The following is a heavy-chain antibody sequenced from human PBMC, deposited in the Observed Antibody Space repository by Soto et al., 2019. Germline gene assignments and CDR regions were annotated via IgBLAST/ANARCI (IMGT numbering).Heavy chain of an antibody. Sequence: SETLSLTCTVSGGSISSYYWSWIRQPPGKGLEWIGYIYYSGSTNYNPSLKSRVTISVDTSKNQFSLKLSSVTAADTAVYCCARDRPLYTYYYDSSGYWHAGLDYWGQGTLVTVSS. J-gene: IGHJ4*02. V-gene: IGHV4-59*01. CDR3: ARDRPLYTYYYDSSGYWHAGLDY. CDR1: GGSISSYY. CDR2: IYYSGST. D-gene: IGHD3-22*01.